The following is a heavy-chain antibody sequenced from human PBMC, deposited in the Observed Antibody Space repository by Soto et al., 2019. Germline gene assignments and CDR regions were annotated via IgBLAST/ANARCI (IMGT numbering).Heavy chain of an antibody. Sequence: PGGSLRLCCAASGFTFSSYSMNWVRQAPGKGLEWVSYISGSGYTSDGGPTIHYADSVKGRFTISRNNAKNSLYLQMNSLRVEDTAVYYCARISQSFIEYFQHWGQGTLVTVSS. J-gene: IGHJ1*01. CDR3: ARISQSFIEYFQH. V-gene: IGHV3-48*04. CDR1: GFTFSSYS. CDR2: ISGSGYTSDGGPTI. D-gene: IGHD3-16*02.